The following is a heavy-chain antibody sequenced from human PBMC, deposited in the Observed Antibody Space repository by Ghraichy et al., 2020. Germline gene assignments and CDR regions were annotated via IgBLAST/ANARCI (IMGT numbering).Heavy chain of an antibody. Sequence: SETLSLTCTVSGGSISSSSYYWGWIRQPPGKGLEWIGSIYYSGSTYYNPSLKSRVTISVDTSKNQFSLKLSSVTAADTAVYYCARHYYDFWSGYYIGNWFDPWGQGTLVTVSS. CDR1: GGSISSSSYY. CDR2: IYYSGST. CDR3: ARHYYDFWSGYYIGNWFDP. V-gene: IGHV4-39*01. J-gene: IGHJ5*02. D-gene: IGHD3-3*01.